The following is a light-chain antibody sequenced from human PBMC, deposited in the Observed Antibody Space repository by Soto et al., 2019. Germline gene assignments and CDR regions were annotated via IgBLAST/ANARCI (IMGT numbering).Light chain of an antibody. V-gene: IGLV1-44*01. J-gene: IGLJ3*02. Sequence: QSVLTQSPSASGTHGQRVTISCSGSSSNIGRNTVNWYQQFPGAAPKLVMYPARFSGSKSGTSASLVIDGLQSEDEADYYCAAWDDSLNGPVFGGGTKLTVL. CDR3: AAWDDSLNGPV. CDR1: SSNIGRNT.